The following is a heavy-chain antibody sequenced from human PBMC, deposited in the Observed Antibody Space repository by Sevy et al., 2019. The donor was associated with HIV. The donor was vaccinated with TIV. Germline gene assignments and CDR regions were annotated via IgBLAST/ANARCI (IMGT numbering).Heavy chain of an antibody. Sequence: GGSLRLSCAASGFTFSSYGMHWVRQAPGKGLEWVAVISYDGSNKYYADSVKGRFTISRDNSKNTLYLQMNSLGAEDTAVYYCAKVMYDFWSGFRYGMDVWGQGTTVTVSS. CDR1: GFTFSSYG. CDR3: AKVMYDFWSGFRYGMDV. CDR2: ISYDGSNK. V-gene: IGHV3-30*18. J-gene: IGHJ6*02. D-gene: IGHD3-3*01.